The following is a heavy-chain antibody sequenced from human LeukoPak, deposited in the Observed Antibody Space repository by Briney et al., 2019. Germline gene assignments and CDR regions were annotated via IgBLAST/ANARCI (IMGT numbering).Heavy chain of an antibody. Sequence: GGSLRLSCAVSGFTFSSFEMNWVRQAPGKGLEWVLYISSSGSSIYYADSVKGRFTISRDNSKNTLYLQMSSLTAEDTAVYYCVKGWIQAVGNFCWGQGTLVTVSS. CDR2: ISSSGSSI. J-gene: IGHJ4*02. V-gene: IGHV3-48*01. CDR3: VKGWIQAVGNFC. CDR1: GFTFSSFE. D-gene: IGHD5-18*01.